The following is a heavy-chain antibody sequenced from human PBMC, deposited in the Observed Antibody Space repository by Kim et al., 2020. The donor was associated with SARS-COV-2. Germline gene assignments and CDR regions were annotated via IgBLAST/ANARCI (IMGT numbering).Heavy chain of an antibody. V-gene: IGHV4-39*07. Sequence: SETLSLTCTVSGCSISSSSYYWGWIRQPPGKGLEWIGSIYYSGSTYYNPSLKSRVTISVDTSKNQFSLKLSSVTAADTAVYYCAREYSSSWYPYYYYGMDVWGPGTTVTVSS. CDR2: IYYSGST. CDR3: AREYSSSWYPYYYYGMDV. CDR1: GCSISSSSYY. J-gene: IGHJ6*02. D-gene: IGHD6-13*01.